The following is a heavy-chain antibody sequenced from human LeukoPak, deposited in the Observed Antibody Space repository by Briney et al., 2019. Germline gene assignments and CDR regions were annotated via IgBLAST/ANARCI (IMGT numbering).Heavy chain of an antibody. CDR3: ARGAYYDFWSGSV. D-gene: IGHD3-3*01. CDR1: GFTFSSYA. CDR2: ISYDGSNK. J-gene: IGHJ4*02. V-gene: IGHV3-30-3*01. Sequence: PGRSLRLSCAASGFTFSSYAMHWVRQAPGKGLEWVAVISYDGSNKYYADSVKGRFTISRDNSKNTLYLQMNSPRAEDTAVYYCARGAYYDFWSGSVWGQGTLVTVSS.